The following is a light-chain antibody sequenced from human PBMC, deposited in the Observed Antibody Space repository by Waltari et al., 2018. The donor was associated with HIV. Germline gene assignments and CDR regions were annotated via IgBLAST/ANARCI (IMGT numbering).Light chain of an antibody. CDR1: RTDFATYKL. Sequence: QSALTQPASVSGSPGQSIPIPCTTTRTDFATYKLGSWYQQHPGKAPKLMIYEVSKRPSGVSDRFSDSKSGDTASLTISGLQAEDEADYYCCSYVSNVIFGGGTKLTVL. V-gene: IGLV2-23*02. CDR2: EVS. J-gene: IGLJ2*01. CDR3: CSYVSNVI.